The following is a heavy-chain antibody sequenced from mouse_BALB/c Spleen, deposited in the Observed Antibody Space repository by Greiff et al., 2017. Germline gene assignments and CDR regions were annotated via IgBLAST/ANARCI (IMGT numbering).Heavy chain of an antibody. CDR2: ISYDGSN. CDR3: AREELGDRFAY. Sequence: EVKVEESGPGLVKPSQSLSLTCPVTGYSITSGYYWNWIRQFPGNKLEWMGYISYDGSNNYNPSLKNRISITRDTSKNQFFLKLNSVTTEDTATYYCAREELGDRFAYWGQGTLVTVSA. D-gene: IGHD3-3*01. V-gene: IGHV3-6*02. J-gene: IGHJ3*01. CDR1: GYSITSGYY.